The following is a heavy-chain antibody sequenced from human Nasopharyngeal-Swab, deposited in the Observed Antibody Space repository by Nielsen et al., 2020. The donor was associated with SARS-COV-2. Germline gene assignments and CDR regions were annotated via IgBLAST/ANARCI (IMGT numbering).Heavy chain of an antibody. CDR1: GFTFSSYA. D-gene: IGHD6-13*01. Sequence: GESLKISCAASGFTFSSYAMSWVRQAPGKGLEWVSAISGSGGSTYYADSVKGRFTISRDSSKNTLYLQMNSLRAEDTAVYYCIAAAGTGSFDYWGQGTLVTVSS. CDR3: IAAAGTGSFDY. CDR2: ISGSGGST. V-gene: IGHV3-23*01. J-gene: IGHJ4*02.